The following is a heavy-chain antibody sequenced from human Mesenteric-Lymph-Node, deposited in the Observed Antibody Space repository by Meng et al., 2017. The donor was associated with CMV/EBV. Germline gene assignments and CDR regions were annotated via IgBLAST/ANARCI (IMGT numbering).Heavy chain of an antibody. V-gene: IGHV4-31*03. CDR1: GGSINSRGSY. D-gene: IGHD5-12*01. CDR3: ARDLGGYGQFDY. CDR2: MAYSGGT. Sequence: CTVSGGSINSRGSYWNWIRQQPGKGLEWIGYMAYSGGTYENPSLRGRVTMSRDTSKNQVSLQVTFVTVADTAIYYCARDLGGYGQFDYWGQGTLVTVSS. J-gene: IGHJ4*02.